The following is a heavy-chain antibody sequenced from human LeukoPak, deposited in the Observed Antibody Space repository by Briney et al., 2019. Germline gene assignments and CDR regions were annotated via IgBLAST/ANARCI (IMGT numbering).Heavy chain of an antibody. V-gene: IGHV2-5*02. D-gene: IGHD2-2*01. CDR2: IYWDDDK. CDR3: AHIGRGYQLPIDAFDI. J-gene: IGHJ3*02. CDR1: GFSLSTSGVG. Sequence: SGPTLVNPTQTLTLTCTFSGFSLSTSGVGVGWIRQPRGKALEWLALIYWDDDKRYSPSLKSRLTITMDTSKNQVVLTMTNMDPVDTATYYCAHIGRGYQLPIDAFDIWGQGTMVPVSS.